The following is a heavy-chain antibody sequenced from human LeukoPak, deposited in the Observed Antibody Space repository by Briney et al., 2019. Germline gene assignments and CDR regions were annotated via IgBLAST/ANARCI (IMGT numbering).Heavy chain of an antibody. CDR3: ARGGSRLLWFGEPQRYYFDY. D-gene: IGHD3-10*01. J-gene: IGHJ4*02. Sequence: SETLSLTCAVYGGSFSGYYWSWIRQPPGRGLEWIGEINHSGSTNYNPSLKSRVTISVDTSKNQFSLKLSSVTAADTAVYYCARGGSRLLWFGEPQRYYFDYWGQGTLVTVSS. V-gene: IGHV4-34*01. CDR2: INHSGST. CDR1: GGSFSGYY.